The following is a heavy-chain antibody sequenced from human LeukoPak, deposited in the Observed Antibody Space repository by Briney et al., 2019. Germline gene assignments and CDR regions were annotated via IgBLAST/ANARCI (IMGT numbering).Heavy chain of an antibody. D-gene: IGHD3-22*01. J-gene: IGHJ4*02. CDR1: GFTFTSYG. CDR3: AKDHVYDSSGHYYMFGY. V-gene: IGHV3-30*18. Sequence: PGRSLRLSCAASGFTFTSYGMHWVRQAPGKGLEWVAVISSDGSNKYYADSVKGQFTISRDNSKNTVYLQMSSLRAEDTAVYYCAKDHVYDSSGHYYMFGYWGQGTLVTVSS. CDR2: ISSDGSNK.